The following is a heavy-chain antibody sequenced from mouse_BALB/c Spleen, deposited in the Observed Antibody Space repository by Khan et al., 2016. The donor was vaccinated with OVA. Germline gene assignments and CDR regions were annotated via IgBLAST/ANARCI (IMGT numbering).Heavy chain of an antibody. Sequence: EVPLQESGPGLVKPSQSLSLTCTVTGYSITSDYAWNWIRQFPGNKLEWMGYINYSGNTRFNPSLKSRTSITRDTSKNQFFLQLNSVTTEDTATYYCARKDYYDYDPFPYGGQGTLVTVSA. CDR3: ARKDYYDYDPFPY. CDR1: GYSITSDYA. D-gene: IGHD2-4*01. V-gene: IGHV3-2*02. CDR2: INYSGNT. J-gene: IGHJ3*01.